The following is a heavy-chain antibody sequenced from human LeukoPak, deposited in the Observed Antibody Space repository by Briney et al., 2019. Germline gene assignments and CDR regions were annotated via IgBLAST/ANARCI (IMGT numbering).Heavy chain of an antibody. V-gene: IGHV1-69*04. J-gene: IGHJ4*02. CDR2: IIPILGIA. D-gene: IGHD2-21*01. CDR3: ASDAFGGGDEYY. Sequence: ASVKVSCKASGYTFTGYYIHWVRQAPGQGLEWMGRIIPILGIANYAQKFQGRVTITADKSTSTAYMELSSLRSEDTAVYYCASDAFGGGDEYYWGQGTLVTVSS. CDR1: GYTFTGYY.